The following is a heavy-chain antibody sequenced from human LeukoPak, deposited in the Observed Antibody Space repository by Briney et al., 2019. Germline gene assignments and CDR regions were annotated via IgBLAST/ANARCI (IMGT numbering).Heavy chain of an antibody. CDR3: AKGLERESRLDS. CDR2: IRHGDGRT. Sequence: GESLSLSCDASGFNFNTYSMYWVRQAPGQGLEWVSGIRHGDGRTYYADSVRGRFTISSDIFKNTLYLQMNGLRADDTALYYCAKGLERESRLDSWGQGTLVTVSS. D-gene: IGHD1-1*01. J-gene: IGHJ5*01. CDR1: GFNFNTYS. V-gene: IGHV3-23*01.